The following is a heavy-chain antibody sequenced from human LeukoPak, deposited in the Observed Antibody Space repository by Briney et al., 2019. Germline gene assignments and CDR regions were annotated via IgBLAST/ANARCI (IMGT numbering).Heavy chain of an antibody. J-gene: IGHJ4*02. V-gene: IGHV4-39*07. CDR1: GGSISSTSYY. CDR3: ARSRVEGLVDY. D-gene: IGHD6-19*01. Sequence: PSETLSLTCTVSGGSISSTSYYWGWIRQSPGKGLEWIGSIYYSGSTYYNPSLKSRVTISVDTSKNQFSLKLSSVTAADTAVYYCARSRVEGLVDYWGQGTLVTVSS. CDR2: IYYSGST.